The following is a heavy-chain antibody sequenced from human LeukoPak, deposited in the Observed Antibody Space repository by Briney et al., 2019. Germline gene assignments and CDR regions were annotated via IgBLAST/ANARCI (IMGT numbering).Heavy chain of an antibody. J-gene: IGHJ6*03. CDR2: IFTSGST. D-gene: IGHD4-17*01. CDR3: ARLFTYWYGDYWRYYMDA. V-gene: IGHV4-61*01. Sequence: PSETLSLTCTVSSGSVSSSSSYWVWIRQPPGKGLEWIGHIFTSGSTNYSPALSSRAFMSMDTSKNQFSLNLSSVTTADTAIYYCARLFTYWYGDYWRYYMDAWGKGTTVTVSS. CDR1: SGSVSSSSSY.